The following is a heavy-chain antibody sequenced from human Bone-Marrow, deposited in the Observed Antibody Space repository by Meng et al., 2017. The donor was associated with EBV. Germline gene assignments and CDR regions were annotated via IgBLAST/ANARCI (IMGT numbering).Heavy chain of an antibody. V-gene: IGHV4-4*02. J-gene: IGHJ4*02. D-gene: IGHD6-6*01. Sequence: QVPLPGAGPGLGRPSGTLSLPCTVSGDSISSLNWWSWVRQSPGKGLEWIGEIYHSGSTNYNPSLKSRVTISVDEPKNQFSLKLTSVTAADTAVYYCAREGGFYSSSPDYWGPGTLVTVSS. CDR2: IYHSGST. CDR3: AREGGFYSSSPDY. CDR1: GDSISSLNW.